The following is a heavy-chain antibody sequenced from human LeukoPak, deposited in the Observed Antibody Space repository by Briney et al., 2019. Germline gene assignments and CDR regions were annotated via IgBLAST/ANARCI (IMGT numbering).Heavy chain of an antibody. CDR1: GGSISSYY. J-gene: IGHJ6*02. CDR2: IYYSGST. CDR3: ARGVSSWYPGWAWGMDV. Sequence: PSETLPLTCTVSGGSISSYYWSWIRQPPGKGLEWIGYIYYSGSTNYNPSLKSRVTISVDASKNQFSLKLSSVTAADTAVYYCARGVSSWYPGWAWGMDVWGQGTTVTVSS. D-gene: IGHD6-13*01. V-gene: IGHV4-59*01.